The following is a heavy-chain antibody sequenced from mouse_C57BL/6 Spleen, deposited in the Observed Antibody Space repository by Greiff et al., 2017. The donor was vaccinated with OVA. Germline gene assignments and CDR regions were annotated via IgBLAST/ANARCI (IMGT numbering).Heavy chain of an antibody. J-gene: IGHJ2*01. CDR2: FYPGSGSI. CDR3: ARHEDHPNYYGSPYFDD. CDR1: GYTFTEYT. D-gene: IGHD1-1*01. Sequence: QVQLKESGAELVKPGASVKLSCKASGYTFTEYTIHWVKQRSGQGLEWIGWFYPGSGSIKYNEKFKDKATLTADKSSSTVYMELSRLTSEDSAVYFCARHEDHPNYYGSPYFDDWGQGTTLTVSS. V-gene: IGHV1-62-2*01.